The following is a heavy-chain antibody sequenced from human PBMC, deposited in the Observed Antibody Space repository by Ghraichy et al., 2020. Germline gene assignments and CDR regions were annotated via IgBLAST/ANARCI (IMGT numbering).Heavy chain of an antibody. Sequence: GGSLRLSCAASGFTFRSYWMHWVRQAPGKGLVWVSRINSDGSRTNYADSVKGRFTISRDNAKSTLYLQMNSLRAEDTAVYYCAREYCGGDCYFYYNYYGVDVWGQGTTVTVSS. CDR1: GFTFRSYW. V-gene: IGHV3-74*01. CDR2: INSDGSRT. J-gene: IGHJ6*02. CDR3: AREYCGGDCYFYYNYYGVDV. D-gene: IGHD2-21*01.